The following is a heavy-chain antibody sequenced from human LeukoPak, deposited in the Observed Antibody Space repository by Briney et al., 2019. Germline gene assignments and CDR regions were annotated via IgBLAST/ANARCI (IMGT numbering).Heavy chain of an antibody. V-gene: IGHV4-39*01. D-gene: IGHD5-12*01. J-gene: IGHJ4*02. CDR3: ARHAGGYSNHYFDY. Sequence: SETLSLTCTVSGGSSSSRNFYWGWIRQPPGKGLEWIGSMYYSGSTYYNPSLQSRVTISVDTSKNQFSLRLSSVTAADTAVYYCARHAGGYSNHYFDYWGQGTLVTVSS. CDR2: MYYSGST. CDR1: GGSSSSRNFY.